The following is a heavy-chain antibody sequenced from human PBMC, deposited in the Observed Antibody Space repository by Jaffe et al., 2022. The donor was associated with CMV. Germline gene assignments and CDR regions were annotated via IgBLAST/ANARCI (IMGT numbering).Heavy chain of an antibody. Sequence: QVQLQESGPGLVKPSETLSLTCTVSGSSTTSYYWSWVRQPPGKGLEWIGSVYHSGDTNHNPSLKSRVALSIDTSKNQFSLRLSSVTAADTAIYYCARGMDSSGYKHYFQYWGQGTLVTVSS. CDR3: ARGMDSSGYKHYFQY. D-gene: IGHD3-22*01. V-gene: IGHV4-59*01. CDR1: GSSTTSYY. J-gene: IGHJ4*02. CDR2: VYHSGDT.